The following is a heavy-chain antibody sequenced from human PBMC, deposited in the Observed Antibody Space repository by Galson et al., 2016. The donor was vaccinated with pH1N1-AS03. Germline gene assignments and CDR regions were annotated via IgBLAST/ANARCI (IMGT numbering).Heavy chain of an antibody. CDR2: IQPGDSDI. V-gene: IGHV5-51*01. J-gene: IGHJ4*02. D-gene: IGHD6-19*01. Sequence: QSGAEVKKPGDSLKISCKVSGYRFTSHWIGWVRQIPGKGLEWMGIIQPGDSDIRYSPSFQGQVTISADISTSTVYLQWRGLKASNTAVYYCARLNSGWHKLEDWGQGTLVIVSS. CDR3: ARLNSGWHKLED. CDR1: GYRFTSHW.